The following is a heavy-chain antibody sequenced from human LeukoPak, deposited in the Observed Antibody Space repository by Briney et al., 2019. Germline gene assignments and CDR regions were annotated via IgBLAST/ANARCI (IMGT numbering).Heavy chain of an antibody. J-gene: IGHJ4*02. Sequence: PGGSLRLSCAASGFTFSTYWMTWVRQAAGKGLEWVANIEPDGSEKNYVDSVKGRFTISRDSAKNTLYLQMNSLRAEDTAVYYCARGYCAGSGCSSPPHYWGQGTLVSVSS. CDR3: ARGYCAGSGCSSPPHY. CDR1: GFTFSTYW. D-gene: IGHD2-15*01. CDR2: IEPDGSEK. V-gene: IGHV3-7*04.